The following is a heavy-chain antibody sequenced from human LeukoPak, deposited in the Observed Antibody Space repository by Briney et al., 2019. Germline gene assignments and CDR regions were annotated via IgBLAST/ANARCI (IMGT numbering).Heavy chain of an antibody. J-gene: IGHJ4*02. Sequence: SETLSLTCAVYGGSFSGYYWSWLRQPPGKGLEWNGEINHSGSTNYNPSLKSRVTISVDKSTIQFSLKLSAVTAAETAVYYYARSNSGAPPFDYWGQGTLVTVSS. D-gene: IGHD2-21*01. CDR3: ARSNSGAPPFDY. V-gene: IGHV4-34*01. CDR1: GGSFSGYY. CDR2: INHSGST.